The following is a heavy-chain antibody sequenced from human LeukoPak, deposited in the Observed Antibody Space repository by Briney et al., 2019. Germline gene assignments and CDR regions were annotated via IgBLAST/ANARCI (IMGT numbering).Heavy chain of an antibody. D-gene: IGHD6-19*01. V-gene: IGHV3-7*01. CDR1: GFCLSTYW. CDR2: INPGGTET. J-gene: IGHJ4*02. CDR3: GRFGYVAGVDL. Sequence: GGSLRLSCAASGFCLSTYWVTWVRQAPGTGLEWVANINPGGTETYYVEPVKGRFTISRDNAKNLVYLQMNSLRAEDSAVYHCGRFGYVAGVDLWGQGTLVTVSS.